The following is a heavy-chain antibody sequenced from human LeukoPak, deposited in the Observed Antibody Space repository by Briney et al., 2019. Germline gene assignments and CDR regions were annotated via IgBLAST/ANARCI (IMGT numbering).Heavy chain of an antibody. CDR1: GFTFSSYW. V-gene: IGHV3-74*01. CDR3: ARSGSLATTSHDAFDV. CDR2: INTDGSST. Sequence: GGSLRLSCAASGFTFSSYWMHWVRQVPGKGLRWVSRINTDGSSTISADSVRGRFSISRDNAKNTVFLQVNSLRAEDTAVYYCARSGSLATTSHDAFDVWGQGTMVAVSS. D-gene: IGHD1-26*01. J-gene: IGHJ3*01.